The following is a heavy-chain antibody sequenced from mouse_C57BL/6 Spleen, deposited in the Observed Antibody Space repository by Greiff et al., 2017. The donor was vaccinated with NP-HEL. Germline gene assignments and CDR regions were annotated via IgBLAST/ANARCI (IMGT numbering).Heavy chain of an antibody. CDR3: AREGYDEGFAY. CDR2: IYPSDSET. V-gene: IGHV1-61*01. Sequence: VQLQQPGAELVRPGSSVKLSCKASGYTFTSYWMDWVKQRPGQGLEWIGNIYPSDSETHYNQKFKDKATLTVDKSSSTAYMQLSSLTSEDSAVYYCAREGYDEGFAYWGQGTLVTVAA. J-gene: IGHJ3*01. CDR1: GYTFTSYW. D-gene: IGHD2-2*01.